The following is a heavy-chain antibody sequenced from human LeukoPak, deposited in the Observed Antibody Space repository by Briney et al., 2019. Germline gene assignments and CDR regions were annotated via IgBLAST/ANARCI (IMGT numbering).Heavy chain of an antibody. CDR2: IYHSGST. CDR1: GGSISGGGYS. J-gene: IGHJ4*02. CDR3: ARTAADYGDFYFDY. V-gene: IGHV4-30-2*01. D-gene: IGHD4-17*01. Sequence: SETLSLTCGVSGGSISGGGYSWSWIRPPPGKGLEWIGYIYHSGSTYYNPSLESRITISVDTSKNQFSLNLGSVTAADTAVYYCARTAADYGDFYFDYWGQGTLVTVSS.